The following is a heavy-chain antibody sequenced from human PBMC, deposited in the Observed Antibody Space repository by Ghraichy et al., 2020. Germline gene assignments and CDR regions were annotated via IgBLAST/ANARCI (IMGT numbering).Heavy chain of an antibody. V-gene: IGHV1-58*02. CDR3: AADALNWNDSRDRYYYYGMDV. J-gene: IGHJ6*02. CDR2: IVVGSGNT. D-gene: IGHD1-1*01. CDR1: GFTFTSSA. Sequence: SVKVSCKASGFTFTSSAMQWVRQARGQRLEWIGWIVVGSGNTNYAQKFQERVTITRDMSTSTAYMELSSLRSEDTAVYYCAADALNWNDSRDRYYYYGMDVWGQGTTVTVSS.